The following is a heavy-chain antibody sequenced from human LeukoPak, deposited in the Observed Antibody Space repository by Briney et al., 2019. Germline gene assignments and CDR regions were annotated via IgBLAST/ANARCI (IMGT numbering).Heavy chain of an antibody. J-gene: IGHJ6*02. Sequence: GGSLRLSCTASGFTLSSYGMHWVRQAPGKGLEWVTVIWHDGSNKYYADSVKGRFTISRDNSKNTLYLQMNSLRAEDTAVYYCARAIYRYTYYYGMDVWGQGTTVTVSS. D-gene: IGHD3-16*02. V-gene: IGHV3-33*01. CDR2: IWHDGSNK. CDR1: GFTLSSYG. CDR3: ARAIYRYTYYYGMDV.